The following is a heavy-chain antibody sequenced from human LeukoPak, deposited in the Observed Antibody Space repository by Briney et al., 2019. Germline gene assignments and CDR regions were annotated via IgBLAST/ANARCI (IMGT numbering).Heavy chain of an antibody. Sequence: ASVKVSCTASGYTFTSYGISWVRQAPGQGREWMGWISAYKGNTNYAQKLQGRVTMTTDTSTSTAYMELRSLRSDDTAVYYCARGSGARGNYYMDVWGKGTTVTISS. V-gene: IGHV1-18*01. J-gene: IGHJ6*03. CDR3: ARGSGARGNYYMDV. CDR2: ISAYKGNT. D-gene: IGHD3-10*01. CDR1: GYTFTSYG.